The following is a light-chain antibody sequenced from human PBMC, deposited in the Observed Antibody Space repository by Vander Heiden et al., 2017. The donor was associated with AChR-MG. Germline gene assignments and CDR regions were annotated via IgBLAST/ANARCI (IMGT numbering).Light chain of an antibody. CDR3: CSYAGSMV. CDR2: EVS. CDR1: SSDVGSYNL. V-gene: IGLV2-23*02. J-gene: IGLJ3*02. Sequence: QSALTQPASVSGSPGQSITLSCTGTSSDVGSYNLVSWYQQHPGKAPKLMIYEVSKRPSGVSNRFSGSKSGNTASLTISGLQAEDEADYYCCSYAGSMVFGGGTKLTVL.